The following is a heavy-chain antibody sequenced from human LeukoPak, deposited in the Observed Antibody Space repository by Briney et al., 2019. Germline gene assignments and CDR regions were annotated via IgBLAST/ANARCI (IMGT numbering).Heavy chain of an antibody. CDR3: ARIPTNAVPSAHNGFDI. D-gene: IGHD6-19*01. J-gene: IGHJ3*02. Sequence: SQTLSLTCTVSGGSIGSTNYYWGWIRQPPGKGLEWIANIYYSGSTYYNPSLKSRVTISVDTPKNQFSLRLNSVTAADTSIYYCARIPTNAVPSAHNGFDIWGQGTMLTVSS. V-gene: IGHV4-39*01. CDR1: GGSIGSTNYY. CDR2: IYYSGST.